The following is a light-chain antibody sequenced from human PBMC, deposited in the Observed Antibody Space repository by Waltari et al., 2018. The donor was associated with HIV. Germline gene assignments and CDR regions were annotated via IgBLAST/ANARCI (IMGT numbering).Light chain of an antibody. Sequence: QSALTQPASVFGSPGQSITISCTGTSSDVGGYNLVSWYQQHPGKAPKLMIYEVSKRPSGVSNRFSGSKSGNTASLTISGLQAEDEADYYCCAYAGSTTYVIFGGETKLTVL. J-gene: IGLJ2*01. CDR2: EVS. CDR3: CAYAGSTTYVI. V-gene: IGLV2-23*02. CDR1: SSDVGGYNL.